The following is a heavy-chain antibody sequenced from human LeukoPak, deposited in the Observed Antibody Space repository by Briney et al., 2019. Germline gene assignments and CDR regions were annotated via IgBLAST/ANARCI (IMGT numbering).Heavy chain of an antibody. CDR2: IYYSGST. CDR3: ARGDRDFTYYYDSSGYYYYPAHFDY. Sequence: SETLSLTCTVSGGSISSGGYYWSWIRQHPGKGLEWIGYIYYSGSTYYNPSLKNRVTISVDTSKNQFSLKLSSVTAADTAVYYCARGDRDFTYYYDSSGYYYYPAHFDYWGQGTLVTVSS. J-gene: IGHJ4*02. D-gene: IGHD3-22*01. V-gene: IGHV4-31*03. CDR1: GGSISSGGYY.